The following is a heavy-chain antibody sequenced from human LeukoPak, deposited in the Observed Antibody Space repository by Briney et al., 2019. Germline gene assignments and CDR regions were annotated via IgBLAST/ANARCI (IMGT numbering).Heavy chain of an antibody. J-gene: IGHJ3*02. Sequence: SETLSLTCTVSGGSISSSSHYWGWIRQPPGKGLEWIGSIYYSGSTYYNPSLKSRVTISVDTSKNQFSLKLSSVTAADTAVYYCAATKGVIAAAALGHAFDIWGQGTMVTVSS. CDR1: GGSISSSSHY. CDR2: IYYSGST. CDR3: AATKGVIAAAALGHAFDI. V-gene: IGHV4-39*01. D-gene: IGHD6-13*01.